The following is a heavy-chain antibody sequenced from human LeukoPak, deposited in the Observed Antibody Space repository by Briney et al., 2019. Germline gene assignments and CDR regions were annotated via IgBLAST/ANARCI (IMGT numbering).Heavy chain of an antibody. D-gene: IGHD6-13*01. J-gene: IGHJ4*02. CDR2: INHSGST. Sequence: SETLSLTCAVYGGSFSGYYWGWIRQPPGKGLEWIGEINHSGSTNYNPSLKSRVTISVDTSKNQFSLKLSSVTAADTAVYYCARGRKELVPDYWGQGTLVTVSS. V-gene: IGHV4-34*01. CDR3: ARGRKELVPDY. CDR1: GGSFSGYY.